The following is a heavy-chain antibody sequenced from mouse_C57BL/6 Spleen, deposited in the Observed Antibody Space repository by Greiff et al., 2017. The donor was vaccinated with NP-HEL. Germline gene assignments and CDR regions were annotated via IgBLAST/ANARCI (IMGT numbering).Heavy chain of an antibody. CDR1: GFTFNTYA. D-gene: IGHD4-1*01. CDR2: IRSKSSNYAT. J-gene: IGHJ3*01. CDR3: VRTGTGGAWFAY. V-gene: IGHV10-3*01. Sequence: EVKLMESGGGLVQPKGSLKLSCAASGFTFNTYAMHWVRQAPGKGLEWVARIRSKSSNYATYYAVSVKDRFTISRDDSQSMLYLHMNNLKTEDAAVFYCVRTGTGGAWFAYWGQGTLVTVSA.